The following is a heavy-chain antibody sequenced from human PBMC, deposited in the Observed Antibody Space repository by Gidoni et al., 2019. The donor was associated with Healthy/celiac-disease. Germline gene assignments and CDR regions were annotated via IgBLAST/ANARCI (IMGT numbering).Heavy chain of an antibody. CDR3: AREILGGYDYAFDI. J-gene: IGHJ3*02. CDR2: LWYDGSNK. V-gene: IGHV3-33*01. Sequence: QVRLVESGGGVVQPGRSLRLSCAASGFTFRSYGMHWVRQVPGKGLEWVAVLWYDGSNKYYADSVKGRFTISRDNSKNTLYLQMNSLRAEDTAVYYCAREILGGYDYAFDIWGQGTMVTVSS. D-gene: IGHD5-12*01. CDR1: GFTFRSYG.